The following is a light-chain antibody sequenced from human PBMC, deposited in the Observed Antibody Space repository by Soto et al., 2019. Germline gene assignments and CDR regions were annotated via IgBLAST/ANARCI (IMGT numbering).Light chain of an antibody. CDR2: EVT. CDR1: SSDVGGYNY. Sequence: QSALTQPPSASGSLGQSVTISCTGTSSDVGGYNYVSWHQQHPGKAPKLMIYEVTARPSGVPDRFSGSKSGNTASLTVSGLQAEDEADYYCSSFAGGGNPVLFCGGTKLTVL. V-gene: IGLV2-8*01. J-gene: IGLJ2*01. CDR3: SSFAGGGNPVL.